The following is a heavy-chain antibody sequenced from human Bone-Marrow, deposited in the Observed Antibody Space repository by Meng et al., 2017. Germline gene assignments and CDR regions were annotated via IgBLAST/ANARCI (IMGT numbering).Heavy chain of an antibody. CDR3: ARDPDVDTARGDY. D-gene: IGHD5-18*01. J-gene: IGHJ4*02. V-gene: IGHV1-2*06. Sequence: QGEWVQSGGELKKPGASVKVSCKASGYTFTGYYMHWVRQAPGQGLEWMGRINPNSGGTNYAQKFQGRVTMTRDTSISTAYMELSRLRSDDTAVYYCARDPDVDTARGDYWGQGTLVTVSS. CDR2: INPNSGGT. CDR1: GYTFTGYY.